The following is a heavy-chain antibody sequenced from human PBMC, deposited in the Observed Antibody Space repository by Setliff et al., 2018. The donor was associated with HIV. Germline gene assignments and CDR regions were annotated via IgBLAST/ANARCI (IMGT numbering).Heavy chain of an antibody. V-gene: IGHV4-61*05. CDR1: GGSISSTSYY. D-gene: IGHD3-10*01. J-gene: IGHJ5*02. Sequence: KPSETLSLTCTVSGGSISSTSYYWGWIRQPPGRGLEWIGYIYSSGSTNFNPPLQIRVTISVDTSKNQFSLKLSSVTAADTAVYYCARHSGVASPNWFDPWGQGTLVTVSS. CDR2: IYSSGST. CDR3: ARHSGVASPNWFDP.